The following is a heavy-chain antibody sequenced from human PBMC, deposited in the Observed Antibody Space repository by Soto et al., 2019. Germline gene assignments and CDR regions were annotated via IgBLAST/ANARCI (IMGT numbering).Heavy chain of an antibody. CDR1: GGTFSSYA. D-gene: IGHD4-17*01. CDR2: IIPIFGTA. CDR3: ARGGTMTTVNWFDP. J-gene: IGHJ5*02. V-gene: IGHV1-69*01. Sequence: QVQLVQSGAEVKKPGSSGKVSCKAPGGTFSSYAISWVGQAPGQGLEWMGGIIPIFGTANYAQRFQGRVTITADESTSTAYMELSSLRSEDTAVYYCARGGTMTTVNWFDPWGQGTLVTVSS.